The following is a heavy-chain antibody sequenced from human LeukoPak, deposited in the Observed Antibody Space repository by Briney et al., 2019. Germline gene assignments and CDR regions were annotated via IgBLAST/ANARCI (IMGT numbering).Heavy chain of an antibody. J-gene: IGHJ4*02. CDR3: VHSPRCRVSGSSFDY. CDR1: GFSLTSSGVG. CDR2: IYWDDDK. V-gene: IGHV2-5*02. D-gene: IGHD2-15*01. Sequence: AGPALVKPTQTLTLTCTFSGFSLTSSGVGVAWIRQPPGKALECLARIYWDDDKRYSPSLKRRLTITRDTSKDQVVLTMTNMDPVDTGTYYCVHSPRCRVSGSSFDYWGQGKLVTVSS.